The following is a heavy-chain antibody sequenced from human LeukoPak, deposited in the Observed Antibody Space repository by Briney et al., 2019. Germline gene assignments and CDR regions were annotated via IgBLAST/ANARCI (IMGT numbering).Heavy chain of an antibody. CDR3: ARDSPVDCSSTSCYTGPDNWFDP. V-gene: IGHV3-33*01. D-gene: IGHD2-2*02. J-gene: IGHJ5*02. CDR2: IWYDGSNK. CDR1: GFTFSSYG. Sequence: GGSLRLSCAASGFTFSSYGMHWVRQAPGKGLEWVAVIWYDGSNKYYADSVKGRFTISRDNSKNTLYLQMNSLRAEDTAVYYCARDSPVDCSSTSCYTGPDNWFDPWGRGTLVTVSS.